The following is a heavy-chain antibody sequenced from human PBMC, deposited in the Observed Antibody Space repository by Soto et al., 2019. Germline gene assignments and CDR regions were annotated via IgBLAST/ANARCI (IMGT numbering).Heavy chain of an antibody. J-gene: IGHJ6*02. Sequence: SLRLSCAASGFTFSSYAMHWVRQAPGKGLEWVAVISYDGSNKYYADSVKGRFTIPRDNSKNTLYLQMNSLRAEDTAVYYCARDCEWDFYDYVWGSYRGNTYYYYYGMDVWGQGTTVTVSS. V-gene: IGHV3-30-3*01. D-gene: IGHD3-16*02. CDR1: GFTFSSYA. CDR3: ARDCEWDFYDYVWGSYRGNTYYYYYGMDV. CDR2: ISYDGSNK.